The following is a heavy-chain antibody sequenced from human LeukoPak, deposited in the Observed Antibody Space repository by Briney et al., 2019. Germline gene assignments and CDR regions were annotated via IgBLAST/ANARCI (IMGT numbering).Heavy chain of an antibody. CDR1: GYTFTSYA. V-gene: IGHV1-2*02. Sequence: GASVNLSCKASGYTFTSYAMHWVRQAPGQGLEWMGWITPSGGTNYPQKFQGRVAITRDTSITTAYLDLSRLTSDDTAVYYCARDRFGDGFAHFDYWGQGALVTVSS. CDR3: ARDRFGDGFAHFDY. D-gene: IGHD5-24*01. J-gene: IGHJ4*02. CDR2: ITPSGGT.